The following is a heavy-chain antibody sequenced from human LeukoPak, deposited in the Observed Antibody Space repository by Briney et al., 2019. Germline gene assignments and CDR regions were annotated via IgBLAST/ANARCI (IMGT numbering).Heavy chain of an antibody. Sequence: SETLSLTCTVSGGSISSSSYYWGWIRQPPGKGLEWIGSIYYSGSTYYNPSLKSRVTISVDTSKNQFSLKLSSVTAADTAVYYCARRLGSYDAFDIRGQGTMVTVSS. D-gene: IGHD1-26*01. CDR2: IYYSGST. CDR1: GGSISSSSYY. V-gene: IGHV4-39*01. J-gene: IGHJ3*02. CDR3: ARRLGSYDAFDI.